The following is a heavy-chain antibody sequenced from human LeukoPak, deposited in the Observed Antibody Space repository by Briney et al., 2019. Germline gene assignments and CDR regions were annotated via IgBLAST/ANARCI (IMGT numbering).Heavy chain of an antibody. J-gene: IGHJ4*02. CDR2: INPNNGGT. CDR1: GYTFTDYD. D-gene: IGHD3-10*01. Sequence: ASVKVSRKTSGYTFTDYDIHWVRQAPGQGLEWMGWINPNNGGTDYAQKFQGRVTMTRDTSISTAYMDLSSLRSDDTAVYHCARAYYFGSGSYYYFDYWGQGTLVTVSS. CDR3: ARAYYFGSGSYYYFDY. V-gene: IGHV1-2*02.